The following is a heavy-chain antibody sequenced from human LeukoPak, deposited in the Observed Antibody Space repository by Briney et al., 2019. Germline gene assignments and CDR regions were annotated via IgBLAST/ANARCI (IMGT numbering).Heavy chain of an antibody. V-gene: IGHV4-38-2*02. CDR3: ARSDGYGLVDI. J-gene: IGHJ3*02. CDR2: IYYSGSI. D-gene: IGHD3-10*01. CDR1: GYSISNAYY. Sequence: PSETLSLTCSVSGYSISNAYYWGWIRQPPGKGLEWIGSIYYSGSIFYNPSLKRRVTISIDTSKNHFSLKLSSVTAADTAVYYCARSDGYGLVDIWGQGTMVTVSS.